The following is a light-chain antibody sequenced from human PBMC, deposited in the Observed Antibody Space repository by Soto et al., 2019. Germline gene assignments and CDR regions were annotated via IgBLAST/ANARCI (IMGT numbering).Light chain of an antibody. CDR2: AAS. CDR3: QQYNNWPRT. CDR1: QSISSN. Sequence: EIVMTQSPATLSVSPGERATLSCRASQSISSNLAWYQQKPGQAPRLLIYAASTRATGVPARFSGSGSGTEFTLTISSLQPEDFAVYYCQQYNNWPRTFGGGTKVEIK. V-gene: IGKV3-15*01. J-gene: IGKJ4*02.